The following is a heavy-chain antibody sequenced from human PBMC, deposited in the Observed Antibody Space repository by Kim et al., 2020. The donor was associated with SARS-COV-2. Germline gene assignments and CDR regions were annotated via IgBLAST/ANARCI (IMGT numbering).Heavy chain of an antibody. CDR3: TRATTYSSGWSSY. D-gene: IGHD6-19*01. J-gene: IGHJ4*02. CDR2: IDPSDSYS. Sequence: GESLKISCKGSGYSFTNYWISWVRQMPGKGLEWMGRIDPSDSYSNYNPSFQGHVTISADKSITTAYLQWSRLKASDTAMYYCTRATTYSSGWSSYWGQGTLVNVSS. V-gene: IGHV5-10-1*01. CDR1: GYSFTNYW.